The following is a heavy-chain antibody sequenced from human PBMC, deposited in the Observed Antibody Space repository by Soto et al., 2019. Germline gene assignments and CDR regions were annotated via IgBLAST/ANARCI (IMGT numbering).Heavy chain of an antibody. V-gene: IGHV4-59*01. CDR2: VYYTGGT. Sequence: SETLSLTCTVSGCSISSYYWTWIRQPSGKGLEWIGYVYYTGGTNYSPSLKSRVTISLDTSKNQFSLKLTSMTAADTAVYYCARGMGTAVEAINYYYFYGMDVWGQGTTVT. CDR1: GCSISSYY. J-gene: IGHJ6*02. D-gene: IGHD6-19*01. CDR3: ARGMGTAVEAINYYYFYGMDV.